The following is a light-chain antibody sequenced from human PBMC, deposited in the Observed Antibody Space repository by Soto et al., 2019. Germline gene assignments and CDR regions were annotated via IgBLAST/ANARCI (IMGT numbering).Light chain of an antibody. Sequence: VLTQSLHTLSLSPGERASLSCRASERISSNFLAWYQQRPGQAPRLLIYGASTRASGIPDRFSGSGSGTDFALTISRLEPEDFAVFYCQQYGTSPFTFGPGTTVEIK. J-gene: IGKJ3*01. CDR3: QQYGTSPFT. CDR2: GAS. CDR1: ERISSNF. V-gene: IGKV3-20*01.